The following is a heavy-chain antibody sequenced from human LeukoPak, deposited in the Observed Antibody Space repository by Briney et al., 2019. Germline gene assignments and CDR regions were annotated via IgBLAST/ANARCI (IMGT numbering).Heavy chain of an antibody. D-gene: IGHD5-18*01. CDR1: GYTFTGYY. CDR2: INPNSGGT. CDR3: ARARAAAGKRGYSYGLSRYYFDY. J-gene: IGHJ4*02. Sequence: ASVKVSCKASGYTFTGYYMHWVRQAPGQGLEWMGWINPNSGGTNYTQKFQGRVTMTRDTSISTAYMELSRLRSDDTAVYYCARARAAAGKRGYSYGLSRYYFDYWGQGTLVTVSS. V-gene: IGHV1-2*02.